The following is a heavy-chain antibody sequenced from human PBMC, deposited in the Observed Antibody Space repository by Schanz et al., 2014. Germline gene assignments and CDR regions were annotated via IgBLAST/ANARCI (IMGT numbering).Heavy chain of an antibody. CDR1: GDSISSSSYY. CDR3: ASRLVRSGYLGAFDF. Sequence: QLQLQESGPGLAKPSETLSLTCTVSGDSISSSSYYWGWIRQPPGKGRGWIGPTFHTGSTYYDPFLKRGAPMSVDTAKTRFSRGPVSVTAADTAVYFCASRLVRSGYLGAFDFWGQGTMVTVSS. J-gene: IGHJ3*01. CDR2: TFHTGST. V-gene: IGHV4-39*01. D-gene: IGHD3-3*01.